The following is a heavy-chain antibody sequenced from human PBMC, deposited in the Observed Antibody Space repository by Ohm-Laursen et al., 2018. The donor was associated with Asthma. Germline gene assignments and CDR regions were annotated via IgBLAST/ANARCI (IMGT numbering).Heavy chain of an antibody. CDR3: ARGHGGRHIWLSYQTDN. V-gene: IGHV1-69*13. CDR2: INSVFGTS. D-gene: IGHD5-18*01. J-gene: IGHJ4*02. Sequence: GASVKVSCKSLGGTLGTSVIGWVRQAPGQGLEWLGGINSVFGTSTYAQKFHDRFTITADESTSTVYMTLNSLRPEDTAVYFCARGHGGRHIWLSYQTDNWGQGTLVTVSS. CDR1: GGTLGTSV.